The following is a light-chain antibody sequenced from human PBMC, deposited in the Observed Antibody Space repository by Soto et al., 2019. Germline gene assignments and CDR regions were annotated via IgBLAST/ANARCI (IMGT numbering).Light chain of an antibody. Sequence: DIVMTQSPLSLPVTPGEPASISCRSSQSLLHISGYXXLXXXXXXXXXSXQLLIYFGSNRASGVPDRFSGSGSGTDFTLKISRVEAEDVGVYYCMQALQTPRTFGQGTKVDIK. J-gene: IGKJ1*01. V-gene: IGKV2-28*01. CDR2: FGS. CDR3: MQALQTPRT. CDR1: QSLLHISGYXX.